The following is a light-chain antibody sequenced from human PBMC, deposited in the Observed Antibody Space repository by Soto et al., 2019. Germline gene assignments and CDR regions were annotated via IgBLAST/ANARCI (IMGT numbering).Light chain of an antibody. CDR1: SSDVGGYNY. CDR3: SSYSGSNNVV. J-gene: IGLJ2*01. Sequence: QSALTQPTSASGSPGQSVTISCTGTSSDVGGYNYVSWYQQHPGKAPKLMIYEVSKRPSGVPDRFSGSKSGNTASLTVSGLQAEDEADYFCSSYSGSNNVVFGGVTKVTVL. CDR2: EVS. V-gene: IGLV2-8*01.